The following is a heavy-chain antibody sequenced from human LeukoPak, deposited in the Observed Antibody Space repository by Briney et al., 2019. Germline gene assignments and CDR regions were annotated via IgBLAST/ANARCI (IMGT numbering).Heavy chain of an antibody. Sequence: SETLSLTCAVYGGSFSGYYWSWIRQPPGKGLEWIGEINHSGSTNYNPSLKSRVTISVDTSKNQFSLKLSSVTAADTAVYYCARDMDSSGYRTPYWGQGTLVTVSS. CDR2: INHSGST. J-gene: IGHJ4*02. CDR3: ARDMDSSGYRTPY. V-gene: IGHV4-34*01. CDR1: GGSFSGYY. D-gene: IGHD3-22*01.